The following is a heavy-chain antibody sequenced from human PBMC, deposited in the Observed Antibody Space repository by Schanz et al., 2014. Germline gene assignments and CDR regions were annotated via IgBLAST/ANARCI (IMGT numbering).Heavy chain of an antibody. CDR1: GGTFSSST. CDR3: ARDGEAAAGCDY. V-gene: IGHV1-69*08. D-gene: IGHD6-13*01. Sequence: QVQLVQSGAEVKKPGSSVKVSCKASGGTFSSSTLTWVRQAPGQGLEWMGRIIPILDKTNYAQKFQGRVTVTRDTSTSTVYMELSSVRSEDTSVYYCARDGEAAAGCDYWGQGTLVTVSS. CDR2: IIPILDKT. J-gene: IGHJ4*02.